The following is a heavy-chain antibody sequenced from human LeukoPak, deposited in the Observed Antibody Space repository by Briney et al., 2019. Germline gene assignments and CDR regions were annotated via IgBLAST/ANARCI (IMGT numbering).Heavy chain of an antibody. CDR3: AKDGPAAAGIDY. Sequence: PGRSLRLSCAASGFTFSSYGMHWVRRAPGKGLEWVAVISYDGSNKYYADSVKGRFTISRDNSKNTLYLQMNSLRAEDTAVYYCAKDGPAAAGIDYWGQGTLVTVSS. V-gene: IGHV3-30*18. J-gene: IGHJ4*02. D-gene: IGHD6-13*01. CDR2: ISYDGSNK. CDR1: GFTFSSYG.